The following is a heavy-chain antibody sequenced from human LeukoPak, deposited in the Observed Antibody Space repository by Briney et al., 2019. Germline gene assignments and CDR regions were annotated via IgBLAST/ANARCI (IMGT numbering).Heavy chain of an antibody. Sequence: GGSLRLSCAASGFTFSSYAMNWVRQAPGKGLEWVSGISGSGGSTYYADSVKGRFTISRDNAKNTLYLQTNSLRAEDTAVYYCARDSGYDSTFYGMDVWGQGTTVTVSS. V-gene: IGHV3-23*01. D-gene: IGHD5-12*01. CDR1: GFTFSSYA. CDR3: ARDSGYDSTFYGMDV. CDR2: ISGSGGST. J-gene: IGHJ6*02.